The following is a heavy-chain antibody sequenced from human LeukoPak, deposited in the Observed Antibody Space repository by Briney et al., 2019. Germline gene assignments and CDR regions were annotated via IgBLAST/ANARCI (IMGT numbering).Heavy chain of an antibody. CDR3: ASPSSGWSQLWGRPRYYYYMDV. J-gene: IGHJ6*03. CDR2: INPNSGGT. D-gene: IGHD6-19*01. Sequence: GASVKVSCKASGYTFTGYYMHWVRQAPGQGLEWMGWINPNSGGTNYAQKFQGRVTMTRDTSISTAYMELSRLRSDDTAVYYCASPSSGWSQLWGRPRYYYYMDVWGKGTTVTISS. CDR1: GYTFTGYY. V-gene: IGHV1-2*02.